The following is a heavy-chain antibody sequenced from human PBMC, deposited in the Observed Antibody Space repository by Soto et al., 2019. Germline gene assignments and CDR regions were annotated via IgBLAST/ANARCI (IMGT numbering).Heavy chain of an antibody. CDR1: GFTFSSYG. J-gene: IGHJ4*02. CDR3: ARDRGTMVRGDGLD. CDR2: IWYDGSNK. D-gene: IGHD3-10*01. Sequence: QVQLVESGGGVVQPGRSLRLSCAASGFTFSSYGMHWVRQAPGKGLEWVAVIWYDGSNKYYADSVKGRFTISRDNSKNTLYLQMNSLRAEDTAVYYCARDRGTMVRGDGLDWGQGTLVTVSS. V-gene: IGHV3-33*01.